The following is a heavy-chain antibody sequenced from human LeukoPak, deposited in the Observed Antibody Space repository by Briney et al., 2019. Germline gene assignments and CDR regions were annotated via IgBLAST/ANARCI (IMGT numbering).Heavy chain of an antibody. J-gene: IGHJ6*02. V-gene: IGHV4-31*03. CDR2: IYYSGST. CDR3: ARDRYYGSGIGGYGMDV. CDR1: GGSISSGGYY. D-gene: IGHD3-10*01. Sequence: SETLSLTCTVSGGSISSGGYYWSWIRQHPGKGLEWIGYIYYSGSTYYNPSLKSRVTISVDTSKNQFSLKLSSVTAADTAVYYCARDRYYGSGIGGYGMDVWGQGTTVTVSS.